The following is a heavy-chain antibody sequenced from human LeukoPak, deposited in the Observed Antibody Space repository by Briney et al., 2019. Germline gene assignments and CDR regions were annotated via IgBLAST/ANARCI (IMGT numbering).Heavy chain of an antibody. Sequence: PGGSLRLSCAASGFTFSSYGMHWVRQAPGKGLEWVAFIRYDGSNKYYADSVKGRFTISRDNSKNTLYLQMNSLRAEDTAVYYRAKDRSGSYSQGLDYWGQGTLVTVSS. CDR2: IRYDGSNK. CDR3: AKDRSGSYSQGLDY. CDR1: GFTFSSYG. V-gene: IGHV3-30*02. D-gene: IGHD1-26*01. J-gene: IGHJ4*02.